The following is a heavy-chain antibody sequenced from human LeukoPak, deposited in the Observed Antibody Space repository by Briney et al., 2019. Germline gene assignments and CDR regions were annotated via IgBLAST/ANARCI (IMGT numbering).Heavy chain of an antibody. Sequence: SQTLSLTCAISGDSVSSNTVTWNWIRQSPSRGLESLGRTYYRSKWSNDYAVSVKSRIIINPDTSKNQFSLELDSVTPEDTAVYYCVRVTGGVFDYWGPGTLVTVSS. V-gene: IGHV6-1*01. CDR3: VRVTGGVFDY. J-gene: IGHJ4*02. D-gene: IGHD2-8*02. CDR2: TYYRSKWSN. CDR1: GDSVSSNTVT.